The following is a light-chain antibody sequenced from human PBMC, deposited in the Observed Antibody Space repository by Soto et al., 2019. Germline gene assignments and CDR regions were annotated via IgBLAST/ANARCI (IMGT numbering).Light chain of an antibody. CDR2: VAS. V-gene: IGKV1-27*01. CDR3: QKYNSAPWT. CDR1: QGISNY. Sequence: DIQMTQSPSSLSASVGDRVTITCRASQGISNYLAWYQQQPGKVPKLLIYVASTLQSGVPSRFSGSGSGTDFPLTISGLQPEDVATYYCQKYNSAPWTFGQGTKVEIK. J-gene: IGKJ1*01.